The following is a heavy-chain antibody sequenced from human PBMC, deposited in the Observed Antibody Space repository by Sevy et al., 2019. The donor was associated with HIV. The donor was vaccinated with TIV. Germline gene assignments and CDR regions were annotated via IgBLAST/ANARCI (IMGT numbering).Heavy chain of an antibody. Sequence: ASVKVSCQASGGTFSSHRFTWVRQAPGQGLECLGSIVPMFGTAAYAQKFEGRVTITADESTRTAYMELTSLKSDDTAVYYCARQITLVQGVLASDWFDSWGQGTLVTVSS. V-gene: IGHV1-69*13. D-gene: IGHD3-10*01. CDR2: IVPMFGTA. J-gene: IGHJ5*01. CDR3: ARQITLVQGVLASDWFDS. CDR1: GGTFSSHR.